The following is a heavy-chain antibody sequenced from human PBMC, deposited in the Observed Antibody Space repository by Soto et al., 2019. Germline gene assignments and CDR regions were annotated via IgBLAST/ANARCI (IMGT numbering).Heavy chain of an antibody. CDR3: ARHVVDRGVHS. V-gene: IGHV3-23*01. D-gene: IGHD2-8*01. Sequence: EVEVLESGGDLVQPGGSLRLSCTASGFTFRDYAMTWVRQAPGQGLEYVSSITNRGDHTYYADSVKGRFTISRDNSKNTLCLQMNSLRVEDTAIYYCARHVVDRGVHSWGQGTLVTVSS. J-gene: IGHJ5*02. CDR2: ITNRGDHT. CDR1: GFTFRDYA.